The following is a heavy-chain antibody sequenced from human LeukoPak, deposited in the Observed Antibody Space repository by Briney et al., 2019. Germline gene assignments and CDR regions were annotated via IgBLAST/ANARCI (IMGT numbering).Heavy chain of an antibody. J-gene: IGHJ4*02. CDR1: GFTFSSYA. CDR2: ISGSGDNT. V-gene: IGHV3-23*01. Sequence: GGSLRLSCAASGFTFSSYAMSWVRQPPGKGLEWVSVISGSGDNTYYADSVKGRFTISRDNSKNTLYLQMNSLRAEDTAIYYCAEGRIGCIPGCWGQGTQVTVSS. CDR3: AEGRIGCIPGC. D-gene: IGHD2-8*01.